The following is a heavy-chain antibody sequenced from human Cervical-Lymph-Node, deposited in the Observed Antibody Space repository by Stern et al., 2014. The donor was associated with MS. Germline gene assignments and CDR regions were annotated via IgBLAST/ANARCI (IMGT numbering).Heavy chain of an antibody. J-gene: IGHJ6*02. Sequence: QVQLMQSWAEVKKPGSSVKVSCRTSGGTFSNSAFSWIRQAPGPGLEWLGAIIPIFGTATYAQRFQGRVTISAHESTNTAYMELSSLRSEDTAVYYCATSAGFYSAMDVWGPGTTVAVSS. CDR1: GGTFSNSA. CDR2: IIPIFGTA. V-gene: IGHV1-69*01. CDR3: ATSAGFYSAMDV. D-gene: IGHD2-21*01.